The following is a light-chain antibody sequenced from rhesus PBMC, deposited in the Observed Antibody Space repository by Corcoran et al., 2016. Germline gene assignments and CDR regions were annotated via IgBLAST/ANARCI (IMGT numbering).Light chain of an antibody. CDR1: SSDIGGYNR. V-gene: IGLV2-13*03. J-gene: IGLJ1*01. CDR2: EVS. CDR3: SSYADDIPYI. Sequence: QAAPTQSPSVSGSPGQSATISCTGTSSDIGGYNRVSWYQHYPGKAPKLIIYEVSKMPSGVYDRFSGSKSGNTASLTISGLQAADEADYYCSSYADDIPYIFGPGTRLTV.